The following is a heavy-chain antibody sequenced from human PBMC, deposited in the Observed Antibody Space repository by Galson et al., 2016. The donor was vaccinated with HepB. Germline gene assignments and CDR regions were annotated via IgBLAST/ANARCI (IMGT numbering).Heavy chain of an antibody. V-gene: IGHV1-2*06. CDR1: GYTFTGYY. CDR2: INPNRGGT. J-gene: IGHJ6*02. Sequence: SVKVSCKASGYTFTGYYIHWVRQAPGQGLEWMGRINPNRGGTNYAQRFQGRVAMTSDTSISTAYMELSSLRSDDTAVHYCATEDDYYYYGMDVWGQGTTVTVSS. CDR3: ATEDDYYYYGMDV.